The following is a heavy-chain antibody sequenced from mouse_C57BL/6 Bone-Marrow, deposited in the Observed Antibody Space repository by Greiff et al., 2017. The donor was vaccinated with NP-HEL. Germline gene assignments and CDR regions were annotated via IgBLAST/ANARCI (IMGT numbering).Heavy chain of an antibody. CDR1: GYTFTSYW. CDR2: IYPGSGST. CDR3: ARREVAFYYGNS. V-gene: IGHV1-55*01. J-gene: IGHJ3*01. Sequence: VQLQQPGAELVKPGASVKMSCKASGYTFTSYWITWVKQRPGQGLEWIGDIYPGSGSTNYNEKFKSKATLTVDTSSSTAYMQLSSLTSEDSAVYYCARREVAFYYGNSWGQGTLVTVSA. D-gene: IGHD2-1*01.